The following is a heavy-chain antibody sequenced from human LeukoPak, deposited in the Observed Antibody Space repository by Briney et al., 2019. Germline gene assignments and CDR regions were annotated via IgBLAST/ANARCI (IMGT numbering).Heavy chain of an antibody. CDR3: ARARRRFDP. CDR1: GGSFSGYY. Sequence: PSETLSLTCAVYGGSFSGYYWSWIRQPPGKGLEWIGEINHSGSTNYNPSLKSRVTISVDTSKNQFSPKLSSVTAADTAVYYCARARRRFDPWGQGTLVTVSS. V-gene: IGHV4-34*01. J-gene: IGHJ5*02. CDR2: INHSGST.